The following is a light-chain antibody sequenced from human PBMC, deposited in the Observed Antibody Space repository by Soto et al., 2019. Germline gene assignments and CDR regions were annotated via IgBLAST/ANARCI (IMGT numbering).Light chain of an antibody. V-gene: IGKV1-5*01. J-gene: IGKJ1*01. CDR1: QSIGDW. Sequence: DVQLTQAPSTLSASVGDRVTITCRASQSIGDWLAWYQQKPGKAPNLLIYDASTLENGVPSRFSGSASGTDFTLTISSPQPYDVATYYCQQYNSYSPRTFGQGTKVEFK. CDR3: QQYNSYSPRT. CDR2: DAS.